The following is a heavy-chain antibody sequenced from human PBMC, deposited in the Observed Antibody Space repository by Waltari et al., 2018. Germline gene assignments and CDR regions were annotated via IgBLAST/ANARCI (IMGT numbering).Heavy chain of an antibody. CDR3: GRAPATSWFGYSVY. D-gene: IGHD2-2*01. Sequence: QVQLQQWGAGLLKPSETLSLTCGESGASFGGFYWSWIRQAPGKGLEWIGDITHTGDSNINPSLKSRLTIAVDPSKRQFSLELTSVTPADTAVYYCGRAPATSWFGYSVYWGQGTVVTVSS. V-gene: IGHV4-34*01. CDR1: GASFGGFY. CDR2: ITHTGDS. J-gene: IGHJ4*02.